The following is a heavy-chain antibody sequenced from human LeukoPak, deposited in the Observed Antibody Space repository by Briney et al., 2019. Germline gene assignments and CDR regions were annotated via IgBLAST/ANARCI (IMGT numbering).Heavy chain of an antibody. D-gene: IGHD2-15*01. Sequence: PGGSLRLSCVASGFTFKNYVMNWVRQAPGKGLEWLATIYGSGVSISYADSVKGRLTISRDNSNNTLYLQMNSLRAEDTAMYYCAASVVAAKEFDYWGQGTLVTVSS. J-gene: IGHJ4*02. CDR3: AASVVAAKEFDY. CDR1: GFTFKNYV. V-gene: IGHV3-23*01. CDR2: IYGSGVSI.